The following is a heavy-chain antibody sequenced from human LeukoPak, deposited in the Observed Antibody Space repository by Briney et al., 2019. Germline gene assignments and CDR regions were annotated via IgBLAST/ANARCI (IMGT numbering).Heavy chain of an antibody. CDR2: TKASNGDT. V-gene: IGHV1-3*01. CDR3: ARDDCGDTCYPGGY. CDR1: GYIFTKYV. Sequence: ASVKVSCKASGYIFTKYVVHWVRQAPGQRPEWMGWTKASNGDTKYSQNFQDRLTITRDTSSSTVYMELSSLTSEDTALYYCARDDCGDTCYPGGYWGQGALVTVSS. D-gene: IGHD2-21*01. J-gene: IGHJ4*02.